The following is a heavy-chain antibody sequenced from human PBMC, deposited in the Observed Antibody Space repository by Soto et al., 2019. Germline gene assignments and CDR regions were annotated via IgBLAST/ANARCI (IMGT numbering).Heavy chain of an antibody. CDR2: ISYDGSNK. CDR3: AKDNSGYEYYYYYYYGMDV. CDR1: GFTFISYG. V-gene: IGHV3-30*18. J-gene: IGHJ6*02. Sequence: PGGSLRLSCAASGFTFISYGMHWVRQAPGRGLEWVAVISYDGSNKYYADSVKGRFTISRDNSKNTLYLQMNSLRAEDTAVYYCAKDNSGYEYYYYYYYGMDVWGQGTTVTVSS. D-gene: IGHD5-12*01.